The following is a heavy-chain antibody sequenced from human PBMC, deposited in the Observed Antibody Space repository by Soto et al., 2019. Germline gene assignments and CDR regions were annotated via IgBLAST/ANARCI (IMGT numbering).Heavy chain of an antibody. V-gene: IGHV1-69*13. J-gene: IGHJ6*02. CDR1: GGTFSSYA. Sequence: SVKVSCKASGGTFSSYAINLVRQAPGQGLEWMGGIIPIFGTADYAQKFQGRVTITADESTSTAYMELSSLRSEDTAVYYCARAVAGGLYYYYGMDVWGQGTTVTVSS. D-gene: IGHD6-19*01. CDR3: ARAVAGGLYYYYGMDV. CDR2: IIPIFGTA.